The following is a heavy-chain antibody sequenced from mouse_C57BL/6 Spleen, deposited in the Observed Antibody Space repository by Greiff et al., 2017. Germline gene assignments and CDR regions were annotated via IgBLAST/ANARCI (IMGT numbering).Heavy chain of an antibody. CDR2: IRSKSNNSAT. Sequence: EVKLVESGGGLVQPKGSLKLSCAASGFSFNTYAMNWVRQAPGKGLEWVARIRSKSNNSATYYADSVKDRFTISRDDSESMLYLQMNNLKTEDTAMYYCVRHKGGYYFDYWGQGTTLTVSS. J-gene: IGHJ2*01. D-gene: IGHD1-1*02. CDR1: GFSFNTYA. CDR3: VRHKGGYYFDY. V-gene: IGHV10-1*01.